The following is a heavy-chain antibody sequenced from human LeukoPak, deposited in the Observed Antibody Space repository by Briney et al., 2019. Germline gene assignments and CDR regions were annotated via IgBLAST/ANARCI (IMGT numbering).Heavy chain of an antibody. D-gene: IGHD3-10*01. CDR3: AIDTNNYYGSGSFDY. J-gene: IGHJ4*02. Sequence: KSGESLKISCKGSGYSFTSYWIGWVRPMPGKGLEWMGIIYPGDSDTRYSPSFQGQVTISADKSISTAYLQWSSLKASDTAMYYCAIDTNNYYGSGSFDYWGQGTLVTVSS. V-gene: IGHV5-51*01. CDR1: GYSFTSYW. CDR2: IYPGDSDT.